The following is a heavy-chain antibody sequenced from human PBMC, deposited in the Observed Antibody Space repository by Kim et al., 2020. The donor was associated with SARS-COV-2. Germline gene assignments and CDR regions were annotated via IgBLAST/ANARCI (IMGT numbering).Heavy chain of an antibody. J-gene: IGHJ6*02. V-gene: IGHV3-74*01. CDR3: ARGMFRNGLDG. CDR2: ISGDASST. CDR1: GFTFRSYW. Sequence: GGSLRLSCAASGFTFRSYWINWVRQAPGKGLVWVSRISGDASSTNYADSVNGRFTMSRDNAENTLYLQMNSLRGEDTAVYYCARGMFRNGLDGWGQGTTVTVSS. D-gene: IGHD1-1*01.